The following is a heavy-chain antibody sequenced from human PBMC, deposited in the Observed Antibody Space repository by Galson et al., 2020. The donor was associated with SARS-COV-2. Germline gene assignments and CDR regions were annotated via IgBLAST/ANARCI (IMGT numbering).Heavy chain of an antibody. CDR2: ISWNSGSI. J-gene: IGHJ3*02. Sequence: GGSLRLSCAASGFTFDDYAMHWVRQAPGKGLEWVSGISWNSGSIGNADSVKGRFTTSRDNAKNSLYLQMNSLRAEATTLYYCAKDAGSYSRSVGAFDIWGQGSRVTFS. V-gene: IGHV3-9*01. D-gene: IGHD6-13*01. CDR3: AKDAGSYSRSVGAFDI. CDR1: GFTFDDYA.